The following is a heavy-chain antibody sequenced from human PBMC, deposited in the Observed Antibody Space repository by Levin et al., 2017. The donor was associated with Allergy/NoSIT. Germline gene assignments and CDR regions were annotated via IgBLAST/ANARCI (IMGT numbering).Heavy chain of an antibody. Sequence: SVKVSCKASGGTFSNYAISWVRQAPGQGLEWMGVIIPILSTATYAQKFQGRVTITADKSTSTAYMELSSLTSEDTAVYYCAVLGGVTASWFDPWGQGTLVTVSS. D-gene: IGHD2-21*02. J-gene: IGHJ5*02. CDR2: IIPILSTA. V-gene: IGHV1-69*10. CDR1: GGTFSNYA. CDR3: AVLGGVTASWFDP.